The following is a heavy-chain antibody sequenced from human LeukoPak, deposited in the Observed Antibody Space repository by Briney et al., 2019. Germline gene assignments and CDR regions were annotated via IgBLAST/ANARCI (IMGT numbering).Heavy chain of an antibody. V-gene: IGHV1-2*02. CDR1: GYTFTGYY. D-gene: IGHD1-1*01. J-gene: IGHJ4*02. Sequence: ASVKVSCKTSGYTFTGYYIHWVRQAPGQGPERMGWINPNSGGTNYAQNFQGTVTMTRDTSTSTAYMELSSLRSDDTAVYYCARRLGTGTTLGYWGQGTLVTVSS. CDR3: ARRLGTGTTLGY. CDR2: INPNSGGT.